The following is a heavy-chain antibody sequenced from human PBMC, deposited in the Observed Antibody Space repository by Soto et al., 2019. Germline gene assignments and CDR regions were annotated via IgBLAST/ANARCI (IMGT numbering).Heavy chain of an antibody. V-gene: IGHV3-23*01. Sequence: PGGSLRLSCATSGFTFTNYAMTWVRQGPGKGLEWVSSISGSGVSTYFADSVKGRFTISRDNSKNTLYLQMNSLRAEDTAVYYCAKDRSGAAAKYNWFDPWGQGTLVTVSS. D-gene: IGHD6-13*01. J-gene: IGHJ5*02. CDR3: AKDRSGAAAKYNWFDP. CDR2: ISGSGVST. CDR1: GFTFTNYA.